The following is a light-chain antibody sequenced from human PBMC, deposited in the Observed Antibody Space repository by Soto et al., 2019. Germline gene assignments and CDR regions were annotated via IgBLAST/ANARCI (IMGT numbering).Light chain of an antibody. CDR3: SSYRSSGALV. V-gene: IGLV2-14*01. CDR1: SSDVGDYDY. Sequence: QSVLTQPASVSGSPGQSITISCTGTSSDVGDYDYVSWYQHHPGKAPKLMIYEVSNRPSGVSNRFSGSKSGNTASLTISGLQAEDEADFYCSSYRSSGALVFGGGTKLTVL. J-gene: IGLJ3*02. CDR2: EVS.